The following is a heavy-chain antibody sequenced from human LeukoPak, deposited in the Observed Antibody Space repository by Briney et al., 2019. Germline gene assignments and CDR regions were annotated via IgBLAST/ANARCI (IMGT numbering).Heavy chain of an antibody. V-gene: IGHV4-4*07. J-gene: IGHJ4*02. CDR2: IYSSGST. CDR3: ARESRRSYCNEY. D-gene: IGHD3-10*01. Sequence: PSETLSLTCIVSGSSISNYYWSWIRQPAGKGLEWIGRIYSSGSTNYNPSLKSRVTMSLDTSKNQFSLKLSSVTAADTAVYYCARESRRSYCNEYWGQGTLVTVSS. CDR1: GSSISNYY.